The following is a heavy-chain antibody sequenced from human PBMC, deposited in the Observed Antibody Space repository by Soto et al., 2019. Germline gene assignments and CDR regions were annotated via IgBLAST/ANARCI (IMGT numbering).Heavy chain of an antibody. CDR2: IYWDDDK. J-gene: IGHJ5*02. V-gene: IGHV2-5*02. CDR1: GFSLSTSGVG. CDR3: AHSTSARRGSGSYADWFAP. D-gene: IGHD3-10*01. Sequence: QITLKESGPPLVKPTQTLTLTCTFSGFSLSTSGVGVGWIRQPPGKALEWLALIYWDDDKRYSPSLKSRLTITKETPKTQVVLTIPNLDTVDTATYYCAHSTSARRGSGSYADWFAPWGQGTLVTVSS.